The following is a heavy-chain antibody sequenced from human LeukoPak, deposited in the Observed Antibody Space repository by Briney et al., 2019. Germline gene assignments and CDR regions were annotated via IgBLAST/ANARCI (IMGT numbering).Heavy chain of an antibody. CDR1: GGSISSSY. J-gene: IGHJ4*02. CDR2: IYGSGST. D-gene: IGHD3-22*01. Sequence: SETLSPTCTVSGGSISSSYWSWLRQPAGKGLEWIGRIYGSGSTDYNPSLRSRITMSGDASRNKFSLKVTSVTAADTAVYFCARGYYDSGGYYTEFANWGQGTLVTVSS. CDR3: ARGYYDSGGYYTEFAN. V-gene: IGHV4-4*07.